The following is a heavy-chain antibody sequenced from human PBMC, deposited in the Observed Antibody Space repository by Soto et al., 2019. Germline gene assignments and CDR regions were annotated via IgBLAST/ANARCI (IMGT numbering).Heavy chain of an antibody. D-gene: IGHD3-3*01. CDR3: ARDLGYDFWSGSPGYYMDV. CDR1: GYTFTGYY. Sequence: ASVKVSCKASGYTFTGYYMHWVRQAPGQGLEWMGWINPNSGGTSYAQKFQGWVTMTRDTSISTAYMELSRLRSDDTAVYYCARDLGYDFWSGSPGYYMDVWGKGTTVTVSS. V-gene: IGHV1-2*04. J-gene: IGHJ6*03. CDR2: INPNSGGT.